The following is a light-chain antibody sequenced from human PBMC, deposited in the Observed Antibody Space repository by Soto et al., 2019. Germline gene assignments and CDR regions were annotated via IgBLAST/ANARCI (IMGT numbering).Light chain of an antibody. J-gene: IGLJ2*01. V-gene: IGLV1-44*01. CDR2: SSN. CDR1: SSNIGSNT. Sequence: QAVVTQPPSSSGTPGQRVTISCSGSSSNIGSNTVNWYHQLPGTAPKLLIYSSNQRPSGVPDRFSGSKYGTSASLAISGLQSEDVADYYCAAWDGSLNAVVFGGGTQLTVL. CDR3: AAWDGSLNAVV.